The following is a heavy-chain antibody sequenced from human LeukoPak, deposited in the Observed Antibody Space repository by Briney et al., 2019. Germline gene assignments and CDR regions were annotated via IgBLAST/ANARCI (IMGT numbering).Heavy chain of an antibody. CDR2: ISTTSNEI. Sequence: GGSLRLSCAASGFTLRSYAMNWVRQAPGKGLEWVSVISTTSNEIYYADSVKGRFTISRDNSKNSLYLQMYSLRAEDTAVYYCARDLYYFGSGTYYRSDAFDIWGQGTMVTV. D-gene: IGHD3-10*01. CDR1: GFTLRSYA. CDR3: ARDLYYFGSGTYYRSDAFDI. J-gene: IGHJ3*02. V-gene: IGHV3-21*01.